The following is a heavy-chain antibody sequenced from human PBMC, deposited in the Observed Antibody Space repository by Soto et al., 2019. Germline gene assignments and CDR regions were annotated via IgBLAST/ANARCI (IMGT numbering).Heavy chain of an antibody. J-gene: IGHJ4*02. V-gene: IGHV3-23*01. D-gene: IGHD2-2*01. CDR2: ISGSGGST. CDR1: GFTFSSYA. Sequence: GGSLRLSCAASGFTFSSYAMSWVRQAPGKGLEWVSAISGSGGSTYYADSVKGRFTISRDNSKNTLYLQMNSLRAEDTAVYYCAKVPACTPNTSTSHCSEGVVDYWGQGTLVTVSS. CDR3: AKVPACTPNTSTSHCSEGVVDY.